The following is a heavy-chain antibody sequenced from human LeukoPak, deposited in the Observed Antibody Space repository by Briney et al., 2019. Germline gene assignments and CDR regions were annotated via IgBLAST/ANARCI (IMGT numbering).Heavy chain of an antibody. CDR3: AKDLLAAYYYDSSGYWGNAFDI. D-gene: IGHD3-22*01. V-gene: IGHV3-23*01. CDR2: ISGSGGST. Sequence: GGSLRLSCVASGLSFSSYGMSCVRQAPGKGLEWVSAISGSGGSTYYADSVKGRFTISRDNSKNTLYLQMNSLRAEDTAVYYCAKDLLAAYYYDSSGYWGNAFDIWGQGTMVTVSS. J-gene: IGHJ3*02. CDR1: GLSFSSYG.